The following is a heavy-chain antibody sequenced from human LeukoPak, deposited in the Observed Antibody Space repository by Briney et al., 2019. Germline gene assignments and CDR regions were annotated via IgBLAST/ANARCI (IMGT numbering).Heavy chain of an antibody. CDR2: ISYDGSNK. Sequence: GRSLRLSCAASGFTFSSYGMHWVRQAPGKGLEWVAVISYDGSNKYYADSVKGRFTISRDDSKNTLYLQMNSLRAEDTAVYYCARSVRWSDAFDIWGQGTMVTVSS. CDR1: GFTFSSYG. J-gene: IGHJ3*02. D-gene: IGHD4-23*01. CDR3: ARSVRWSDAFDI. V-gene: IGHV3-30*03.